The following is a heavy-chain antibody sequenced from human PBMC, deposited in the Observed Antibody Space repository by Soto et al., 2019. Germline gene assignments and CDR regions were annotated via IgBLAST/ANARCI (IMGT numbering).Heavy chain of an antibody. Sequence: PGGSLRLSCAASGFTFSSYAMSWVRQAPGKGLEWVSAISGSGGSTYYADSVKGRFTISRDNSKNTLYLQMNSLRAEDTAVYYCARTLGKITIFGVVITAAMDVWGQGTTVTVSS. CDR1: GFTFSSYA. D-gene: IGHD3-3*01. J-gene: IGHJ6*02. CDR2: ISGSGGST. V-gene: IGHV3-23*01. CDR3: ARTLGKITIFGVVITAAMDV.